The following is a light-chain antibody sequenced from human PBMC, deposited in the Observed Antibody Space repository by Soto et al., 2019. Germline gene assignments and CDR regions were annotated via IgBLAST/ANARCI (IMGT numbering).Light chain of an antibody. CDR1: QNLLYNSNNKNY. Sequence: DVVMTQSPDSLAVSLGERATINCKSSQNLLYNSNNKNYLAWYQQRPGQPPKLLIYWASTRESGVPDRFSGSGSGTDFTLTISSLQAEDVAVYYCQQYYSTPPTFGGGTKVDIK. J-gene: IGKJ4*01. CDR3: QQYYSTPPT. CDR2: WAS. V-gene: IGKV4-1*01.